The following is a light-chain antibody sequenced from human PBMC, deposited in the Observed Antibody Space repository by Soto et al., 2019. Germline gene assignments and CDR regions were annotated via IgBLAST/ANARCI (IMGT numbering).Light chain of an antibody. Sequence: QSVLTQPPSASGTPGQRVTISCSGSSSNIAWYQHLPGTSPKLLIYNNNQRPSGVPDRFSGSKSGTSASLAISGLRSEDEADYYCAAWSASGPYVFGTGTSSPS. J-gene: IGLJ1*01. CDR3: AAWSASGPYV. V-gene: IGLV1-47*01. CDR2: NNN. CDR1: SSNIA.